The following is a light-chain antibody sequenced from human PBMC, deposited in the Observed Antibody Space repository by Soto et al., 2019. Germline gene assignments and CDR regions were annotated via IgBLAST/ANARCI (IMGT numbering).Light chain of an antibody. CDR1: QSVSSN. CDR2: GAS. Sequence: ETVMTQSPATLSGSPGERATLSCRASQSVSSNLAWYQKKPGQAPRLLSYGASTRATGIPARFSGSGSGTEFTLTISSLQSEDFAVYYCQQYTHWPRTFGQGTKVDVK. CDR3: QQYTHWPRT. J-gene: IGKJ1*01. V-gene: IGKV3-15*01.